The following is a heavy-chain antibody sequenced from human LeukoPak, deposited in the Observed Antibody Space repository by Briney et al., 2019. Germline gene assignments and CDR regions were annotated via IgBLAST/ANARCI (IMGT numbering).Heavy chain of an antibody. J-gene: IGHJ6*02. CDR2: IYYSGST. D-gene: IGHD2-2*01. V-gene: IGHV4-59*01. Sequence: SETLSLTCTVSGGSISSYYWSWIRQPPGKGLEWIGYIYYSGSTNYNPSLKSRVTISVDTSKNQFSLKLSSVTAADTAVYYCARVGIVVVPAAMDYYGMGVWGQGTTVTVSS. CDR1: GGSISSYY. CDR3: ARVGIVVVPAAMDYYGMGV.